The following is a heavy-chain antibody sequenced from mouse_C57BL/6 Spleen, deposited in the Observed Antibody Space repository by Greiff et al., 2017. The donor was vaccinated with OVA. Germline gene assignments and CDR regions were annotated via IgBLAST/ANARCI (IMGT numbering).Heavy chain of an antibody. CDR3: AREVPYSPAWFAY. V-gene: IGHV1-78*01. J-gene: IGHJ3*01. CDR2: IYPRDGST. D-gene: IGHD2-12*01. CDR1: GYTFTDHT. Sequence: QVQLQQSDAELVKPGASVKISCKVSGYTFTDHTIHWMKQRPEQGLEWIGYIYPRDGSTKYNEKFKGKATLTAAKSSSTAYMQLNSLTSEDSSVYFCAREVPYSPAWFAYWGQGTLVTVSA.